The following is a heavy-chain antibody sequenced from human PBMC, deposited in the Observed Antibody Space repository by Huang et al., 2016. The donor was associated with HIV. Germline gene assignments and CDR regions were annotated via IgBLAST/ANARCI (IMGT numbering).Heavy chain of an antibody. D-gene: IGHD3-22*01. CDR1: GFNFNNYD. CDR3: ARARGFLYDSTGYYSRYYFDS. V-gene: IGHV1-8*03. CDR2: MNPKSGNT. Sequence: QVQLVQSGAEVKKPGASVKVSCKASGFNFNNYDFNWVRQASGQGLDWMGGMNPKSGNTGYAQKFQGRVTITRNTSITTAYMELRSLRSEDTAVYYCARARGFLYDSTGYYSRYYFDSWGQGTLVTISP. J-gene: IGHJ4*02.